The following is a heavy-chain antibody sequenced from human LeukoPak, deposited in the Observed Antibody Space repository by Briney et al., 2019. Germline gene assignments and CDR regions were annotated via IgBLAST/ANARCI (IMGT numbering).Heavy chain of an antibody. CDR1: GGSISSSSYY. D-gene: IGHD2-8*01. J-gene: IGHJ6*02. CDR2: IYYSGST. CDR3: ARGPLYLVFGMDV. Sequence: SETLSLTCTVSGGSISSSSYYWGWIRQPPGKGLERIGYIYYSGSTNYNPSLKSRVTISVDTSKNQFSLKLSSVTAADTAVYYCARGPLYLVFGMDVWGQGTTVTVSS. V-gene: IGHV4-61*05.